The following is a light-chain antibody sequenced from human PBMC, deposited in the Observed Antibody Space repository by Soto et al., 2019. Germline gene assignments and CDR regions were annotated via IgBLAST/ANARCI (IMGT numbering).Light chain of an antibody. J-gene: IGLJ1*01. V-gene: IGLV2-14*01. CDR1: SSDVGGFIF. CDR2: DVS. CDR3: VSYTTSASYV. Sequence: QSVLTQPASVSGSPGQSITISCTGTSSDVGGFIFVSWYQQHPGRAPKLMIYDVSNRPSGVSNRFSGSKSGNTASLTISGLLSDDDADYYCVSYTTSASYVFGTGTKGTVL.